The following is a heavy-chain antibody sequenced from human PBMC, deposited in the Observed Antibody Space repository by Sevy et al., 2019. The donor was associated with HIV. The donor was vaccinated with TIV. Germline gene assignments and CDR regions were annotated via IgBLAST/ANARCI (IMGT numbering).Heavy chain of an antibody. D-gene: IGHD2-2*01. J-gene: IGHJ4*02. Sequence: ASVKVSCKACGYTFTSYGISWVRQAPGQGLEWMGWISAYNGNTNYAQKFQGRVTMTTDTSTSTAYMELRSLRSDDTAVYYCARGGELGYCSSTSCYPFDYWGQGTLVTVSS. V-gene: IGHV1-18*04. CDR1: GYTFTSYG. CDR2: ISAYNGNT. CDR3: ARGGELGYCSSTSCYPFDY.